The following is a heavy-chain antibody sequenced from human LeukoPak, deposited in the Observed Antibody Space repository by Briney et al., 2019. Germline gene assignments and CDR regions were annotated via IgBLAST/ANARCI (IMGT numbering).Heavy chain of an antibody. J-gene: IGHJ4*02. CDR3: AKVGGYYPKYYFDY. V-gene: IGHV3-23*01. Sequence: GGSLRLSCAASGFTVSSNYMSWVRQAPGKGLEWVSAISGSGGSTYYADSVKGRFTISRDNSKNTLYLQMNSLRAEDTAVYYCAKVGGYYPKYYFDYWGQGTLVTVSS. CDR1: GFTVSSNY. D-gene: IGHD1-26*01. CDR2: ISGSGGST.